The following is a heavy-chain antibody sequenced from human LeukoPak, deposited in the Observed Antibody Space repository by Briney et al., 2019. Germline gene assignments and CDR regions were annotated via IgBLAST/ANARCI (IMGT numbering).Heavy chain of an antibody. D-gene: IGHD3-16*01. J-gene: IGHJ6*02. V-gene: IGHV5-51*01. Sequence: GSLPISCQCPGFIFNVYWIAWVRPVPGQGLEWMGIISLGDSDTIYSPSLQGQLNLSAHKSISTASLPCSSLQHTHTAIYHCARGGYAGYDKKYYFYAMAGWGQGRSVTVYS. CDR1: GFIFNVYW. CDR3: ARGGYAGYDKKYYFYAMAG. CDR2: ISLGDSDT.